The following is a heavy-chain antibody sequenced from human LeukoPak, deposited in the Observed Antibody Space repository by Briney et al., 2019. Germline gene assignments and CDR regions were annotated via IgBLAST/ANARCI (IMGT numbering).Heavy chain of an antibody. Sequence: SETLSLTCTVSGGSISSYYWSWIRQPPGKGLEWIGYIYDSGSTNYNPSLKSRVSISRDTSKNQFSLKLTSVTAADTAVYYCARRNYPYYYFDYWGQGALVTVSS. J-gene: IGHJ4*02. CDR3: ARRNYPYYYFDY. D-gene: IGHD3-16*02. CDR2: IYDSGST. V-gene: IGHV4-59*01. CDR1: GGSISSYY.